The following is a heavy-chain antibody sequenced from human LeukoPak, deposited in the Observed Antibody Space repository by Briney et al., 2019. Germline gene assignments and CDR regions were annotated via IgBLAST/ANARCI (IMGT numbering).Heavy chain of an antibody. CDR3: AGGEDLRYFDWFNFDY. D-gene: IGHD3-9*01. Sequence: GASVKVSCKASGYTFTAYYMHWVRQAPGQGLEWVGWINPNSGVTNYAQKFQGWVTMTRDTSINTAYMELTRLRSDDTAVYYCAGGEDLRYFDWFNFDYWGQGTLVTVSS. J-gene: IGHJ4*02. V-gene: IGHV1-2*04. CDR2: INPNSGVT. CDR1: GYTFTAYY.